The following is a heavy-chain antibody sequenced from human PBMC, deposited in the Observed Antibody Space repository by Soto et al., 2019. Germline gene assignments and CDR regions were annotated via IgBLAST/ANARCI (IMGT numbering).Heavy chain of an antibody. CDR1: GFTFSSYA. V-gene: IGHV3-30-3*01. CDR2: ISYDGSNK. J-gene: IGHJ4*02. Sequence: QVQLVESGGGVVQPGRSLRLSCAASGFTFSSYAMHWVRQAPGKGLEWVAVISYDGSNKYYADSVKGRFTISRDNSKYTLYLQMNSLRAEDTAVYYCARDGDIVLVPAAADYWGQGTLVTVSS. CDR3: ARDGDIVLVPAAADY. D-gene: IGHD2-2*01.